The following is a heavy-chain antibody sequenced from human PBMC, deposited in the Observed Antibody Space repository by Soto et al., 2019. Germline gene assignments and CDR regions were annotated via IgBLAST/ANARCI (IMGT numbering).Heavy chain of an antibody. Sequence: QVQLVQSGAEVKKPGSSVKVSCKASGGTFRTYSITWVRQAPGQGLEWMGKIIPILDMANYAQKFQGRVTINADKSTSIAYMELNSLRSEDTAVYYCARGPVVVVPDDMFTRHNWFDPWGQGTRVTVSS. V-gene: IGHV1-69*02. CDR3: ARGPVVVVPDDMFTRHNWFDP. CDR2: IIPILDMA. D-gene: IGHD2-2*01. J-gene: IGHJ5*02. CDR1: GGTFRTYS.